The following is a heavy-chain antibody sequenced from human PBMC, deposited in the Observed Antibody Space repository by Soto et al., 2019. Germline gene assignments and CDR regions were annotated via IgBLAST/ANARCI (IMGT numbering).Heavy chain of an antibody. Sequence: QVQLVQSGAEVKKPGASVKVSCKASGYTFTSYAMHWVRQAPGQRLEWMGWINAGNGNTKYSQKFQGRVTITRDTSASTAYMELSSLRSEDTAVYYCARDSYYYDSSGPTTYAFDIWGQGTMVTVSS. J-gene: IGHJ3*02. D-gene: IGHD3-22*01. V-gene: IGHV1-3*01. CDR2: INAGNGNT. CDR1: GYTFTSYA. CDR3: ARDSYYYDSSGPTTYAFDI.